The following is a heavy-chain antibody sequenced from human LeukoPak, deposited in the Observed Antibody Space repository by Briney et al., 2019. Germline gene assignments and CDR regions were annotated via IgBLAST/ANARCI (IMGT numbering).Heavy chain of an antibody. V-gene: IGHV3-43*02. CDR1: GFTFRDFS. CDR2: ISGDGGVT. D-gene: IGHD4-11*01. Sequence: GGSLRLSCAASGFTFRDFSMHWVRQVAGKGLEWVSLISGDGGVTHYGDSVRGRFTISRDNSKNSLYLQMSSLSVEDTALYYCAKGNNSISYNFDYWGQGTLVTVSS. CDR3: AKGNNSISYNFDY. J-gene: IGHJ4*02.